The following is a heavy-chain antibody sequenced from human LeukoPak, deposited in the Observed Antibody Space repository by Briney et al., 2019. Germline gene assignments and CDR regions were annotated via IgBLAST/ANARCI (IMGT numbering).Heavy chain of an antibody. Sequence: SETLSLTCTVSGGSISSGSDYWSWIRQAAGKGLEWIGRIYTSGTTNYNPSLKSRVTISIDTSKNQFSLKLSSVTAADTAVYYCARGTLRALRLGEFDYWGQGTLVTVSS. D-gene: IGHD3-16*01. J-gene: IGHJ4*02. CDR2: IYTSGTT. CDR1: GGSISSGSDY. V-gene: IGHV4-61*02. CDR3: ARGTLRALRLGEFDY.